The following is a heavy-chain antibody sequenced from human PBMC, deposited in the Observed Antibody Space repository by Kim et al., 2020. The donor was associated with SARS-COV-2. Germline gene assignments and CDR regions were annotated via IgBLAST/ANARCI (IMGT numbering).Heavy chain of an antibody. CDR2: IWYDGSNK. CDR1: GFTFSSYG. Sequence: GGSLRLSCAASGFTFSSYGMHWVRQAPGKGLEWVAVIWYDGSNKYYADSVKGRFTISRDNSKNTLYLQMNSLRAEDTAVYYCARDGATMVRGVRYYYGMDVRGQGTTVTVSS. J-gene: IGHJ6*02. D-gene: IGHD3-10*01. CDR3: ARDGATMVRGVRYYYGMDV. V-gene: IGHV3-33*01.